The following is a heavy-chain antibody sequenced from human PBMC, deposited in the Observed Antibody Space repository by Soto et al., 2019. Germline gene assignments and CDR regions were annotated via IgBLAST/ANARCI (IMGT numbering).Heavy chain of an antibody. Sequence: GASVKVSCKASGYTFTSYDINWVRQATGQGLEWMGWMNPNSGNTGYAQKFQGRVTMTRNTSISTAYMEVSSLRSEDTAVYYCARCHGVAAGTTDFDYWGQGTLVTVSS. CDR3: ARCHGVAAGTTDFDY. V-gene: IGHV1-8*01. J-gene: IGHJ4*02. CDR2: MNPNSGNT. CDR1: GYTFTSYD. D-gene: IGHD6-13*01.